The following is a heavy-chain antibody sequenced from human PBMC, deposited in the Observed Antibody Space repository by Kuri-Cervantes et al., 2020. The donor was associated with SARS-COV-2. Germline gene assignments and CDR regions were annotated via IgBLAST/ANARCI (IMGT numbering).Heavy chain of an antibody. Sequence: SETLSLTCTVSGGSISSSSYYWGWIRQPPGKGLEWIGSIYYSGSTYYNPSLKSRVTISVDTSKNQFSLKLSSVTAADTAVYYCARDGWATGYYYGMDVWGQGTTVTVSS. V-gene: IGHV4-39*07. J-gene: IGHJ6*02. CDR2: IYYSGST. CDR1: GGSISSSSYY. D-gene: IGHD5-24*01. CDR3: ARDGWATGYYYGMDV.